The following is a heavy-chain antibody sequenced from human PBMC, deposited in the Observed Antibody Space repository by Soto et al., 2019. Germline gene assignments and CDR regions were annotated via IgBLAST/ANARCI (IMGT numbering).Heavy chain of an antibody. V-gene: IGHV4-39*01. D-gene: IGHD6-13*01. CDR3: ARRVSYSSPRRTKYGMDV. Sequence: SETLSLTCTVSGGSISSSSYYWGWIRQPPGKGLEWIGSIYYSGSTYYNPSLKSRVTISVDTSKNQFSLKLSSVTAADTAVYYCARRVSYSSPRRTKYGMDVWGQGNTVTVS. CDR1: GGSISSSSYY. CDR2: IYYSGST. J-gene: IGHJ6*02.